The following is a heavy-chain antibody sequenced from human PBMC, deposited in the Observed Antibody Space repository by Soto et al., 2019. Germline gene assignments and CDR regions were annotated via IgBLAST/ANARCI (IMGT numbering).Heavy chain of an antibody. V-gene: IGHV4-31*03. CDR2: IYYSGST. CDR3: ARGAVVWGSYRFAY. CDR1: GGSISSGGYY. D-gene: IGHD3-16*02. J-gene: IGHJ4*02. Sequence: TSETLSLTCTVSGGSISSGGYYWSWIRQHPGKGLEWIGYIYYSGSTYYNPSLKSRVTISVDTSKNQFSLKLSSVTAADTAVYYCARGAVVWGSYRFAYWGQGTLVTVSS.